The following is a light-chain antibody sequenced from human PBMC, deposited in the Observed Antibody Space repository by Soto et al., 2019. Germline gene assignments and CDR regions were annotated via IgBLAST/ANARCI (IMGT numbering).Light chain of an antibody. V-gene: IGKV3-15*01. Sequence: EIGLTHSPDTLSLSSVNRATLSGRASQSLTNSYVTWYQVKPGQAPRLLIYDTSTRATGVPPRFSGSASGTEFTLTISSLQSEDFGVYYCQQYNDWPRTFGQGTRLEI. CDR1: QSLTNSY. CDR2: DTS. J-gene: IGKJ5*01. CDR3: QQYNDWPRT.